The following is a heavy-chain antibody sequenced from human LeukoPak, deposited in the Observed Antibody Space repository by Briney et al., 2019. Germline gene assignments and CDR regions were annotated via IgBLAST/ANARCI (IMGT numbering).Heavy chain of an antibody. J-gene: IGHJ4*02. CDR3: ARHQPYYDSSGYYYNVMTYFDY. CDR2: INHSGST. Sequence: PSETLSLTCAVYGGSFSGFYWSWIRQPPGKGLEWIGEINHSGSTNYNPSLKSRVTISVDTSKNQFSLKLSSVTAADTAVYYCARHQPYYDSSGYYYNVMTYFDYWGRGTLVTVSS. V-gene: IGHV4-34*01. CDR1: GGSFSGFY. D-gene: IGHD3-22*01.